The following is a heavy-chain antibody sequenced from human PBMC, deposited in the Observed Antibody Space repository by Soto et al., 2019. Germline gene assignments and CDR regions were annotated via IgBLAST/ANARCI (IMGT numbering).Heavy chain of an antibody. CDR1: GYTFTSYA. CDR2: INAGNGNT. D-gene: IGHD3-3*01. CDR3: AKDPRITIFGVVTFLAY. Sequence: ASVKVSCKASGYTFTSYAMHWVGQAPGQRLEWMGWINAGNGNTKYSQKFQGRVTITRDTSASTAYMELSSLRAEDTAVYYCAKDPRITIFGVVTFLAYGGQG. V-gene: IGHV1-3*01. J-gene: IGHJ4*02.